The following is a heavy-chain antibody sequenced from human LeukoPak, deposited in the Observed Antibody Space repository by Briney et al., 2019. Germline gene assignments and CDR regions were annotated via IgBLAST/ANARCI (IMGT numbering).Heavy chain of an antibody. J-gene: IGHJ4*02. CDR1: GFTVSSNY. V-gene: IGHV3-66*01. CDR2: TNTGGST. CDR3: VLTTVTTSIEF. Sequence: PGGSLRLSCAASGFTVSSNYVNWVRQAPGKGLEWVSVTNTGGSTYYADSVKGRFTISRDNSKNTLFLQMDRLRAEDTAVYYCVLTTVTTSIEFWGQGTLVTVSS. D-gene: IGHD4-17*01.